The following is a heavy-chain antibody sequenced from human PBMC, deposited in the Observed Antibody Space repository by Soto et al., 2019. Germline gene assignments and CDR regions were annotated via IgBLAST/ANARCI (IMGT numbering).Heavy chain of an antibody. CDR2: INAGNGNT. V-gene: IGHV1-3*01. CDR1: GYTFTSYA. D-gene: IGHD2-15*01. Sequence: ASVKVSCKASGYTFTSYAMHWVRQAPGQRLEWMGWINAGNGNTKYSQKFQGRVTITRDTSASTAYMELSSLRSEDTAVYYCARGSEVVVVVAATIIRDFDYWGQGTLVTVSS. J-gene: IGHJ4*02. CDR3: ARGSEVVVVVAATIIRDFDY.